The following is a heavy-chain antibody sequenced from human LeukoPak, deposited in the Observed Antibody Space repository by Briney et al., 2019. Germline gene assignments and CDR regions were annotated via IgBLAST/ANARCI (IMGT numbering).Heavy chain of an antibody. V-gene: IGHV1-69*05. D-gene: IGHD3-3*01. J-gene: IGHJ5*02. Sequence: SVKVSCKASGGTFSSYAISWVRQAPGQGLEWMGGIIPIFGTANYEQKFQGRVTITTDESTSTAYMELSSLRSEDTAVYYCARDNTRFLEWGPFDPWGQGTLVTVSS. CDR2: IIPIFGTA. CDR3: ARDNTRFLEWGPFDP. CDR1: GGTFSSYA.